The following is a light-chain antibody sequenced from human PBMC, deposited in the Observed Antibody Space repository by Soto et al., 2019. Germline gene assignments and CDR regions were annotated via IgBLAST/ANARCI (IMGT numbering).Light chain of an antibody. CDR2: DVS. V-gene: IGLV2-14*03. CDR1: SSDVGAYTF. J-gene: IGLJ1*01. CDR3: SSYTSSSTHV. Sequence: QSALTQPASVSWSPGQSITISCTGTSSDVGAYTFVSWYQQHPDKVPKLMIFDVSRRPSGVSDRFSGSKSGNTASLTISGLQPEDEAAYYCSSYTSSSTHVFGSGTKLTVL.